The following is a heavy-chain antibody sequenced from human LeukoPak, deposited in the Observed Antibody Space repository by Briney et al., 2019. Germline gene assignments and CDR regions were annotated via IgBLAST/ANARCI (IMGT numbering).Heavy chain of an antibody. CDR3: ARQVGESDAFDI. V-gene: IGHV4-59*08. Sequence: SETLSLTCPVSGGSISSYYWSWIRQPPGKGLEWIGYIYYSGSTNYNPSLKSRVTISVVTSKNQFYLKLRSVTAADTAIYYCARQVGESDAFDIWGQGTMVTVS. CDR2: IYYSGST. CDR1: GGSISSYY. J-gene: IGHJ3*02.